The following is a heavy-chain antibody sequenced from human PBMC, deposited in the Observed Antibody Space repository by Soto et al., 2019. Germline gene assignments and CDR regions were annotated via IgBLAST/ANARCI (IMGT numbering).Heavy chain of an antibody. V-gene: IGHV3-48*02. J-gene: IGHJ6*02. CDR3: ARVGDSSSWYYYYYYYGMDV. Sequence: GGSLRLSCAASGFTFSSYSMNWVRQAPGKGLEWVSYISSSSSTIYYADSVKGRFTISRDNAKNSLYLQMNSLRDEDTAVYYCARVGDSSSWYYYYYYYGMDVWGQGTTVTVSS. D-gene: IGHD6-13*01. CDR2: ISSSSSTI. CDR1: GFTFSSYS.